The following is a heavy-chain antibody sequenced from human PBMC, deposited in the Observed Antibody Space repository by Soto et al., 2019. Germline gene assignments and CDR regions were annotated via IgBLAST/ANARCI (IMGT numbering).Heavy chain of an antibody. D-gene: IGHD6-19*01. CDR3: AKVVRGWYDFDY. Sequence: GGSLRLSCAASGFAFTNYAMSWVRQAPGKGLEWVSAISGSNSHTYDADSVKGRFTISRDNSKNTLYLQMNTLRVEDTAVYYCAKVVRGWYDFDYWDQGTLVTVSS. CDR2: ISGSNSHT. CDR1: GFAFTNYA. V-gene: IGHV3-23*01. J-gene: IGHJ4*02.